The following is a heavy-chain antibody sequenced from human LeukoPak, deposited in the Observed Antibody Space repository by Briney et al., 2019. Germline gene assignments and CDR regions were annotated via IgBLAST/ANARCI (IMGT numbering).Heavy chain of an antibody. D-gene: IGHD5-18*01. CDR1: GYTFTSYC. Sequence: GASVKLSCKASGYTFTSYCISWVRQAPGQGLEWMGWINAYNGNTNYAQKLQGRVTMTTDTSTSTAYMELRSLRSDDTAVYYCARAEADGYSYGATPFDYWGQGTLVTVSS. J-gene: IGHJ4*02. CDR2: INAYNGNT. CDR3: ARAEADGYSYGATPFDY. V-gene: IGHV1-18*04.